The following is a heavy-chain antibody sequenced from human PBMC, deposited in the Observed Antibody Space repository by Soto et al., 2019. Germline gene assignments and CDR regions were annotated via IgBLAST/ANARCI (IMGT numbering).Heavy chain of an antibody. CDR1: GGSITNNYW. Sequence: SETLSLTCAVSGGSITNNYWWAWIRQSPGKGLIWIGSIYHSGTTYYNPSLESRVTISVDTSKNQFSLKLSSVTAADTAVYYCARESPRSSWYGYGMDVWGQGTTVTVSS. CDR2: IYHSGTT. D-gene: IGHD6-13*01. CDR3: ARESPRSSWYGYGMDV. V-gene: IGHV4-38-2*02. J-gene: IGHJ6*02.